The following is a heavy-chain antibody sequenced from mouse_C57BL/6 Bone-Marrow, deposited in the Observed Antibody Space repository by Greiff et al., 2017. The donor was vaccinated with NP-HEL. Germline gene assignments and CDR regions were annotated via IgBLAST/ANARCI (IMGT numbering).Heavy chain of an antibody. V-gene: IGHV1-26*01. J-gene: IGHJ1*03. CDR3: ARRSFYYYGPYWYFDV. CDR2: INPNNGGT. D-gene: IGHD1-1*01. Sequence: EVQLQQSGPELVKPGASVKISCKASGYTFTDYYMNWVKQSHGKSLEWIGDINPNNGGTSYNQKFKGKATLTVDKSSSTAYMELRSLTSEDSAVYYCARRSFYYYGPYWYFDVWGTGTTVTVSS. CDR1: GYTFTDYY.